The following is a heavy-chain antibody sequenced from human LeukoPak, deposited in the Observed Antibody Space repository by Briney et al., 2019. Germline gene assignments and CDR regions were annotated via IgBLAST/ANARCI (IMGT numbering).Heavy chain of an antibody. V-gene: IGHV6-1*01. CDR3: ARGGVAGKYYYYYYYMDV. CDR2: TYYRSKWYN. D-gene: IGHD6-19*01. CDR1: GDSVSSNSAA. J-gene: IGHJ6*03. Sequence: SQTLSLTCAISGDSVSSNSAAWNWIRQSPSRGLEWLGRTYYRSKWYNDYAVSVKSRITINPDTSKNPFYLQLNSVTPEDTAVYYCARGGVAGKYYYYYYYMDVWGKGTTVTVSS.